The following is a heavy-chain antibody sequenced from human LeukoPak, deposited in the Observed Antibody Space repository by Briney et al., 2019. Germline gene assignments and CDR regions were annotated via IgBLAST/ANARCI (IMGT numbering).Heavy chain of an antibody. D-gene: IGHD3-3*01. J-gene: IGHJ4*02. CDR3: ARDSLWSGYYDLDY. V-gene: IGHV4-30-4*08. CDR2: IYYSGST. CDR1: GGSISSGDYY. Sequence: SETLSLTCTVSGGSISSGDYYWSWIRQPPGKGLEWIGYIYYSGSTYYNPSLKSRVTISVDTSKNQFSLKLSSVTAADTAVYYCARDSLWSGYYDLDYWGQGTLVTVSS.